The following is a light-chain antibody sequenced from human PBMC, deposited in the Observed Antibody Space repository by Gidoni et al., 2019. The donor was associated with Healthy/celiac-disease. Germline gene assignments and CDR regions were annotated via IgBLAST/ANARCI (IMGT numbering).Light chain of an antibody. CDR1: QSISRC. V-gene: IGKV1-39*01. CDR3: QQSYSTPRYT. CDR2: AAS. Sequence: DIHMTQSPSSLSASVGDRVTITCRTSQSISRCLNWLQQKPGKAPTLLIYAASSLQSGVPSRFSGSGSGTDFNLTIISRQPEDFSTYYCQQSYSTPRYTFGQGTKLEIK. J-gene: IGKJ2*01.